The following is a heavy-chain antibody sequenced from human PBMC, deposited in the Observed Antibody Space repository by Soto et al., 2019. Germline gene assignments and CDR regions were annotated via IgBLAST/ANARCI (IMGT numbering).Heavy chain of an antibody. CDR2: IYYSGST. D-gene: IGHD4-17*01. CDR1: GGSINSGGYH. J-gene: IGHJ4*02. CDR3: ARRPPVTTVGYDY. Sequence: SETLSLTCTVSGGSINSGGYHWSWIRQHPGKGLEWVGHIYYSGSTSYNPSLKSRLTISRDTSKNQFSLLLTSVTVADTAVYYCARRPPVTTVGYDYWGQGTLVTVSS. V-gene: IGHV4-31*03.